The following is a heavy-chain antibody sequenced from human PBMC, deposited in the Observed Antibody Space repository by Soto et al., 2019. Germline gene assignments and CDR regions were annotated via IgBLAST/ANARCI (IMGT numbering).Heavy chain of an antibody. D-gene: IGHD1-26*01. CDR2: ISPTFGTP. Sequence: QVQLVQSGAEVKKPGSSVTVSCKASGGTFSSYTISWVRQAPGQGLEWMAGISPTFGTPIYAQKFQDRITITAADTTMTAYMEMNRLTSEDTAVYYCARVVVGSRLSLDDWGEGALVTISS. J-gene: IGHJ4*02. V-gene: IGHV1-69*01. CDR3: ARVVVGSRLSLDD. CDR1: GGTFSSYT.